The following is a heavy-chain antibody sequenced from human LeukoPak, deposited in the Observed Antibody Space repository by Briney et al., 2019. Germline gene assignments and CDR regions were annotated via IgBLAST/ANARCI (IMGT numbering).Heavy chain of an antibody. CDR1: GYTFTGYY. CDR3: ARDRGYSGYDSYFDY. CDR2: INPNSGGT. J-gene: IGHJ4*02. D-gene: IGHD5-12*01. V-gene: IGHV1-2*02. Sequence: VKVSCKASGYTFTGYYMHWVRQAPGQGLEWMGWINPNSGGTNYAQKFQGRVTMTRDTSIITAYMELSRLRSDDTAVYYCARDRGYSGYDSYFDYWGQGTLVTVSS.